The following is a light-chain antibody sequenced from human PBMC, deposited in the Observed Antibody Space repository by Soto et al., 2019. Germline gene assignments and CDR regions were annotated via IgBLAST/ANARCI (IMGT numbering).Light chain of an antibody. V-gene: IGLV2-23*01. J-gene: IGLJ1*01. CDR3: SSYAGNYVYV. Sequence: QSALTQPASVSGSPGQSITISCTGTSSDVGSYNLVSWYQQHPGKAPKLMIYEGSKRPSGVSNRFSGSKSGNTASLTISGLQAEDEAHYYCSSYAGNYVYVFGSGTKVTVL. CDR1: SSDVGSYNL. CDR2: EGS.